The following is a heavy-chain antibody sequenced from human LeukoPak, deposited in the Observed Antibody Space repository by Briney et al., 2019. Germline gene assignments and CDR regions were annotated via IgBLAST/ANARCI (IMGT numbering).Heavy chain of an antibody. CDR2: ISGSGGST. J-gene: IGHJ3*02. CDR1: GFTFSSYA. CDR3: XXXXXXXXXXXPKRPLDAFDI. V-gene: IGHV3-23*01. Sequence: PGGSLRLSCAASGFTFSSYAMSWVRQAPGKGLEWVSAISGSGGSTYYADSVKGRFTISRDNSKNTLYLQMNSLRAEDTAVYYXXXXXXXXXXXXPKRPLDAFDIWGQGTMVTVSS.